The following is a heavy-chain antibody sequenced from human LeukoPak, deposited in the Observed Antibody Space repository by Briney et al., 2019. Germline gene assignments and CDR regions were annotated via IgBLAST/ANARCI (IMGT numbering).Heavy chain of an antibody. V-gene: IGHV1-8*01. CDR1: GYTFTSYD. CDR3: ARGKRIQLWLRPFDY. J-gene: IGHJ4*02. CDR2: MNPNSGNT. Sequence: ASVKVSCKASGYTFTSYDINWVRQATGQGLEWMGWMNPNSGNTGYAQKFQGRVTVTRNTSISTAYMELSSLRSEDTAVYYCARGKRIQLWLRPFDYWGQGTLVTVSS. D-gene: IGHD5-18*01.